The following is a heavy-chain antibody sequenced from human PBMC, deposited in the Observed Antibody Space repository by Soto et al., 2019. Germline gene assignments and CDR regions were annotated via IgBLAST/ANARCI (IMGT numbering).Heavy chain of an antibody. J-gene: IGHJ5*02. CDR1: GGAFSSYA. CDR3: ATQPWMIAAADWFDP. CDR2: IIPIFGTA. Sequence: GASVKVSCKASGGAFSSYAISWVRQAPGQGLEWMGGIIPIFGTANYAQKFQGRVTITADKSTSTAYMELSSLRSEDTDVYYCATQPWMIAAADWFDPWGKGTLVTVSS. V-gene: IGHV1-69*06. D-gene: IGHD6-13*01.